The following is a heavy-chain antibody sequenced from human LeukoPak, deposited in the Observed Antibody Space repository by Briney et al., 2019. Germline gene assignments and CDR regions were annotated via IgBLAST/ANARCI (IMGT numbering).Heavy chain of an antibody. D-gene: IGHD6-13*01. J-gene: IGHJ5*02. Sequence: ASVKVSCKVSGYTLTELSMHWVRQAPGKGLEWMGGFDPEDGETIYAQKFQGRVTMTEDTSTDTAYMELSSLRSEDTAVYYCARDWSSGGGYIAAAGTSNWFDPWGQGTLVTVSS. V-gene: IGHV1-24*01. CDR3: ARDWSSGGGYIAAAGTSNWFDP. CDR2: FDPEDGET. CDR1: GYTLTELS.